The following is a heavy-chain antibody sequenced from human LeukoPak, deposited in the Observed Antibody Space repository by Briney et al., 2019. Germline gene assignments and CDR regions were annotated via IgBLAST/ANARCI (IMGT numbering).Heavy chain of an antibody. J-gene: IGHJ3*02. D-gene: IGHD4-23*01. Sequence: SETLSLTCTVSGGSISSGDYYWSWIRQPPGKGLEWIGYIYYSGSTYYNPSLKSRVTISVDTSKNQFSLKLSSVTAADTAVYYCARSSRLDYGGNSRAFDIWGQGTMVTVSS. CDR1: GGSISSGDYY. CDR3: ARSSRLDYGGNSRAFDI. CDR2: IYYSGST. V-gene: IGHV4-30-4*08.